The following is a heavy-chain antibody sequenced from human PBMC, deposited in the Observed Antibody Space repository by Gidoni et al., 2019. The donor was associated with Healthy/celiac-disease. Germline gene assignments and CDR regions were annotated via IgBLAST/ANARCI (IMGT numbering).Heavy chain of an antibody. D-gene: IGHD3-10*01. CDR2: IKQDGREK. J-gene: IGHJ3*02. Sequence: EVQLVESGGGLVQPGGSLRLSCAASGFTFGSYWMSWLRQAPGQGLEWVANIKQDGREKYYVDSVKGRFTISRDNAKNSLYLQMNSLRADDTAVYYCARDRVVRGVIISDAFDIWGQGTMVTVSS. CDR1: GFTFGSYW. CDR3: ARDRVVRGVIISDAFDI. V-gene: IGHV3-7*01.